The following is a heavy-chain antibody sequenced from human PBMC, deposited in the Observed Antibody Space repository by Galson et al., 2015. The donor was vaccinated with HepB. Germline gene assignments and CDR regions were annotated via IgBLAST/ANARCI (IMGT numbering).Heavy chain of an antibody. D-gene: IGHD3-3*01. CDR1: GFTFSSYS. CDR3: AIFGVVTPLVWFDP. Sequence: SLRLSCAASGFTFSSYSMNWVRQAPGKGLEWVSYISSSSSTIYYADSVKGRFTISRDNAKNSLYLQTNSLRDEDTAVYYCAIFGVVTPLVWFDPWGQGTLVTVSS. J-gene: IGHJ5*02. CDR2: ISSSSSTI. V-gene: IGHV3-48*02.